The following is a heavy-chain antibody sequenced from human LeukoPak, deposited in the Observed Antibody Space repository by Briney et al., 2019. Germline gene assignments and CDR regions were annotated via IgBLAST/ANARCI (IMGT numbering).Heavy chain of an antibody. D-gene: IGHD2-2*02. V-gene: IGHV3-64*01. Sequence: GGSLRLSCAASGFTFSSYAMHWVRQAPGKGLEYVSAISSNGASTYYANSVKGRFTISRDNSKNTLYLQMGSLRAEDMAVYYCARRHCSSTSCYTIAVDAFDIWGQGTMVTVSS. CDR2: ISSNGAST. J-gene: IGHJ3*02. CDR3: ARRHCSSTSCYTIAVDAFDI. CDR1: GFTFSSYA.